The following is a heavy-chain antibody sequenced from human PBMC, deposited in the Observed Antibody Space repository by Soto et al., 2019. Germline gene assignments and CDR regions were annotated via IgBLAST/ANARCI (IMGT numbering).Heavy chain of an antibody. CDR2: IYYSGST. J-gene: IGHJ3*02. CDR3: ASQQWLVLNAFDI. Sequence: QVQLQESGPGLVKPSETLSLTCTVSGGSISSYYWSWIRQPPGKGLEWIGYIYYSGSTNYNPSLKSRATISVDTSKNQFSRKLSSVTAADTAVNYCASQQWLVLNAFDIWGQGTMVTVSS. D-gene: IGHD6-19*01. CDR1: GGSISSYY. V-gene: IGHV4-59*01.